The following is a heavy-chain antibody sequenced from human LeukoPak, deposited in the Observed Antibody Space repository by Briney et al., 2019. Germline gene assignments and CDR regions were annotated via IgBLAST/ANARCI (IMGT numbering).Heavy chain of an antibody. J-gene: IGHJ4*02. Sequence: GGPLRLSCAASGFTFSSYSMNWVRQAPGKGLEWVSSISSSSSYIYYADSVKGRFTISRDNAKNSLYLQMNSLRAEDTAVYYCARFTRGYCSGGSCYNYYFDYWGQGTLVTVSS. V-gene: IGHV3-21*01. D-gene: IGHD2-15*01. CDR2: ISSSSSYI. CDR3: ARFTRGYCSGGSCYNYYFDY. CDR1: GFTFSSYS.